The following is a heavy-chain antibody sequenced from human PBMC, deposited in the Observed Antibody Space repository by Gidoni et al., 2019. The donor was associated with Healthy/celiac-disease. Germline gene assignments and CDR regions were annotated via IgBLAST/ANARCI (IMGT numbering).Heavy chain of an antibody. CDR3: ARVMGYSYGYRYYYYYGMDV. D-gene: IGHD5-18*01. CDR1: GFTVSSND. V-gene: IGHV3-53*01. CDR2: IYSGGST. J-gene: IGHJ6*02. Sequence: EVQLVESGGGLIQPGGSLRLSCAASGFTVSSNDMRWVRQATGKGLECVSVIYSGGSTYYADSVKGRFTISRDNSKNTLYLQMNSLRAEDTAVYYCARVMGYSYGYRYYYYYGMDVWGQGTTVTVSS.